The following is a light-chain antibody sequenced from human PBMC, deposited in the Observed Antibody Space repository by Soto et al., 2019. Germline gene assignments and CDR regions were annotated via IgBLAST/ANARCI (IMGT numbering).Light chain of an antibody. CDR1: SSAVGSYRF. J-gene: IGLJ1*01. V-gene: IGLV2-23*01. CDR3: CSSAPSRTVV. CDR2: EGS. Sequence: QSVLTQPASVYGSPGQSITISCTGSSSAVGSYRFVSCYQHHPGKVPKLIIYEGSKRPSGVSNRFSGSEPGNTASLTISGLQAEDEADYYCCSSAPSRTVVFGTGTQGTV.